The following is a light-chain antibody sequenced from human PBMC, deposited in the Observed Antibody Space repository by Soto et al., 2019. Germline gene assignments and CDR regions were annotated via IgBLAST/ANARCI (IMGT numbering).Light chain of an antibody. V-gene: IGKV3-15*01. J-gene: IGKJ2*01. CDR2: GAS. CDR3: QQYNIWPPYT. CDR1: QSVSSN. Sequence: IVMTQSPATLSVSPGERATLSCRASQSVSSNLAWYQQKPGQAPRLLIYGASTRATGIPARFSGSGSGTEFTLTISSLQSEDFAVYYCQQYNIWPPYTFGQGTKREI.